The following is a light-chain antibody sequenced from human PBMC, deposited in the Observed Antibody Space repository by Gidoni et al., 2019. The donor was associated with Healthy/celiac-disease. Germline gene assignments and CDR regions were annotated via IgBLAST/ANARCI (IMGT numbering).Light chain of an antibody. V-gene: IGKV3-20*01. CDR2: GAS. CDR1: QSVSSSY. CDR3: QQYGSSPMYT. Sequence: EIVLTQSPGTLSLSPGERDNLSFMASQSVSSSYLAWYQQKPGQAHRLLSYGASSRSTGIPDRFSVSGSGTDFTLTISRLEPEDSAVYYCQQYGSSPMYTFGQVTKLEIK. J-gene: IGKJ2*01.